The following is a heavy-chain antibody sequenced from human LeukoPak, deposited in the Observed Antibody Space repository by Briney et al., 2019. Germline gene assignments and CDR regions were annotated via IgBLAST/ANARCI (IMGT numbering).Heavy chain of an antibody. V-gene: IGHV4-59*08. CDR1: GGSISSYY. CDR2: IYYSGST. Sequence: SETLSLTCTVSGGSISSYYWSWIRQPPGKGLEWIGYIYYSGSTNYNPSLKSRVTISVDTSKNQFSLKLSSVTAADTAVYYCARPALGGSQPFDYWGQGSLVTVSS. D-gene: IGHD1-26*01. J-gene: IGHJ4*02. CDR3: ARPALGGSQPFDY.